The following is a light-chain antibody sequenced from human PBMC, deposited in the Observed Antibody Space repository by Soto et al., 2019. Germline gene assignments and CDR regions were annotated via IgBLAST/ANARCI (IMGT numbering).Light chain of an antibody. CDR3: QKDTHSPAT. J-gene: IGKJ4*01. CDR1: QSINIY. V-gene: IGKV1-39*01. Sequence: DIQMTQSPSSLSASVGDRVTITCRASQSINIYLNWYQQRPGKAPNLLIYGASILQSGVPSRFSGSGSETDFTLTISSLQPEDFANSTSQKDTHSPATVRAGTKV. CDR2: GAS.